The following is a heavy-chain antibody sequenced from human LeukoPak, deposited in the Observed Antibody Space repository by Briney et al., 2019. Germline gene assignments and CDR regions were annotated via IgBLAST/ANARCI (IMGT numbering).Heavy chain of an antibody. Sequence: PGGSLRLSCAASGFTFSSYGMSWVRQAPGKGLEWVSSISSSNSYIYYADSVKGRFTISRDNAKNSLYLQMNSLRAEDTAVYYCARSSQGDSSGYWWDYWGQGTLVTVSS. CDR3: ARSSQGDSSGYWWDY. V-gene: IGHV3-21*01. D-gene: IGHD3-22*01. J-gene: IGHJ4*02. CDR2: ISSSNSYI. CDR1: GFTFSSYG.